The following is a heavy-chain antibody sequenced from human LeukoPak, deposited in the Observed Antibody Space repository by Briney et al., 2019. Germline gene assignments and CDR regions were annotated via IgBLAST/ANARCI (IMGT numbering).Heavy chain of an antibody. CDR1: GFTVSSNY. J-gene: IGHJ4*02. D-gene: IGHD1-26*01. CDR3: AHQIVGNNEGDY. V-gene: IGHV3-66*01. CDR2: IYSGGST. Sequence: GGSLRLSCAASGFTVSSNYMSWVRQAPGKGLEWVSVIYSGGSTYYADSVKGRFTISRDNSKNTLYLQMNSLRAEDTAVYYCAHQIVGNNEGDYWGQGTLVTVSS.